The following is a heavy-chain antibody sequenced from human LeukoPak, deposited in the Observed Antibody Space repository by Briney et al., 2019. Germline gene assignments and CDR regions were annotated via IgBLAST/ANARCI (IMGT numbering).Heavy chain of an antibody. Sequence: GGSLRLSCAASGFTFSSYAMHWVRQAPGKGLEWVAVISYDGSNKYYADSVKGRFTISRDNSKNTLYLQMNSLRAEDTAVYYCARDFGSGGSCPGYWGQGTLVTVSS. CDR3: ARDFGSGGSCPGY. J-gene: IGHJ4*02. CDR2: ISYDGSNK. V-gene: IGHV3-30-3*01. D-gene: IGHD2-15*01. CDR1: GFTFSSYA.